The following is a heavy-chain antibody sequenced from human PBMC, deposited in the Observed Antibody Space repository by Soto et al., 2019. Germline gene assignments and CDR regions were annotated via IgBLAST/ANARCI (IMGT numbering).Heavy chain of an antibody. J-gene: IGHJ6*02. V-gene: IGHV1-69*13. CDR3: ALRDRGDFWSGYSRDYYYYGMGV. CDR2: IIPIFGTA. CDR1: GGTFSSYA. D-gene: IGHD3-3*01. Sequence: GASVKVSCKASGGTFSSYAISWVRQAPGQGLERMGGIIPIFGTANYAQKFQGRVTITADESTSTAYMELSSLRSEDTAVYYCALRDRGDFWSGYSRDYYYYGMGVWGQGTTVTVSS.